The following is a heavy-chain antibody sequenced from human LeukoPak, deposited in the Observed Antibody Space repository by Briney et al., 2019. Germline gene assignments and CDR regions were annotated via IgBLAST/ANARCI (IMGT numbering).Heavy chain of an antibody. V-gene: IGHV3-7*01. CDR2: IKQDGSEK. Sequence: PGGSLRLSCAASGFTFSSYAMSWVRQAPGKGLEWVANIKQDGSEKYYVDSVKGRFTISRDNAKNSLYLQMNSLRAEDTAVYYCARDFLWGSGSRWGQGTLVTVSS. J-gene: IGHJ4*02. D-gene: IGHD3-10*01. CDR1: GFTFSSYA. CDR3: ARDFLWGSGSR.